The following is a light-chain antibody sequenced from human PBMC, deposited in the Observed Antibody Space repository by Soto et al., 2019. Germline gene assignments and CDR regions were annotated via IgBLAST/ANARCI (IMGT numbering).Light chain of an antibody. Sequence: QSLLTQPASVSVYLGQSITISYTGTTRDIAGYNYISWYQQLPGKAPKLMIYQVTIRPSGISNRFSGSKSGNTASLTISGLQAEDEADYYCTSFSSSTSLYVFGTGTKVTVL. CDR1: TRDIAGYNY. J-gene: IGLJ1*01. V-gene: IGLV2-14*01. CDR3: TSFSSSTSLYV. CDR2: QVT.